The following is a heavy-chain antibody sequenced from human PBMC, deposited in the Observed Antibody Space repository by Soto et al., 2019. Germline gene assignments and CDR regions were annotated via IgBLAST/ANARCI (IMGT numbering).Heavy chain of an antibody. D-gene: IGHD2-2*01. J-gene: IGHJ5*02. V-gene: IGHV1-18*01. CDR2: ISAYNGNT. CDR3: ARDGYTSGYCSSTSCSERNWFDP. CDR1: GYTFTSYG. Sequence: ASLKVSCKASGYTFTSYGISWVRQAPGQGLEWMGWISAYNGNTNYAQKLQGRVTMTTDTSTSTAYMELRSLRSDDTAVYYCARDGYTSGYCSSTSCSERNWFDPWGQGTLVTVSS.